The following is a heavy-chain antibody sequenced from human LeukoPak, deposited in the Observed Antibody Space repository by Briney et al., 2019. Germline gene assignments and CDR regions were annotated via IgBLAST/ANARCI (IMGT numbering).Heavy chain of an antibody. CDR1: GGSISSYY. CDR3: ARASLRGLWVDY. Sequence: KPSETLSLTCTVCGGSISSYYWSWIRQPPGKGLEWIGYIYYSGSTNYNPSLKSRVTISVDTSKNQFSLKLSSVTAADTAVYYCARASLRGLWVDYWGQGTLVTVSS. CDR2: IYYSGST. V-gene: IGHV4-59*01. D-gene: IGHD3-10*01. J-gene: IGHJ4*02.